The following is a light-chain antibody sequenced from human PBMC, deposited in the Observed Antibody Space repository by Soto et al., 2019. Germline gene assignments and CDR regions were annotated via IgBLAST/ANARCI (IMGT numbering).Light chain of an antibody. CDR1: QGLLHSNGDTF. CDR3: MQGTHWPYT. J-gene: IGKJ2*01. CDR2: QGS. Sequence: DVVMTQSPLSLPVTLGQPASISCRSSQGLLHSNGDTFLSWFQQRPGQSPRRLIYQGSNRDSGVPDRFSGSGSGTDFTLTISRVEAEDVGIYYCMQGTHWPYTFGQGTKLEI. V-gene: IGKV2-30*02.